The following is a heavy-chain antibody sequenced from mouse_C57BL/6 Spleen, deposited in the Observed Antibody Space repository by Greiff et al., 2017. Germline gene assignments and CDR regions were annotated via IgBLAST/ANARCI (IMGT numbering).Heavy chain of an antibody. CDR3: AREYGSSSPLDY. CDR2: INPSSGYT. CDR1: GYTFTSYW. V-gene: IGHV1-7*01. J-gene: IGHJ2*01. D-gene: IGHD1-1*01. Sequence: VQLVESGAELAKPGASVKLSCKASGYTFTSYWMHWGKQRPGQGLEWIGYINPSSGYTKYNQKFKDKATLTADKSSSTAYMQLRSLTYEDSAVYYCAREYGSSSPLDYWGQGTTLTVSS.